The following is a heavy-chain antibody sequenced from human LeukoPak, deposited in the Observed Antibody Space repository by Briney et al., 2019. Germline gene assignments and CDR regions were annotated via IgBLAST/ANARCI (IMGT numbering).Heavy chain of an antibody. D-gene: IGHD3-10*01. J-gene: IGHJ4*02. CDR2: IKSKTDGGTT. CDR1: GLTFSSVW. Sequence: PGGSLTLSCTASGLTFSSVWMYWVRQAPGKGLEWVGRIKSKTDGGTTDYAAPVKGRFTISRDDSKNTLYLQMNSLKTEDTAVYYCTTGLDLSEYYGSGSYYNGYFDYWGQGTLVTVSS. V-gene: IGHV3-15*01. CDR3: TTGLDLSEYYGSGSYYNGYFDY.